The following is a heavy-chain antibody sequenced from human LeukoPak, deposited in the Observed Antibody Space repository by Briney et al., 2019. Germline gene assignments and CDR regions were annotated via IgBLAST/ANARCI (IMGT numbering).Heavy chain of an antibody. Sequence: ASVKVSCKASGYTFTSYFMHWVRQAPGQGLEWMGIINPSGGSTNYAQKFQGRVTMTRDTSTSTVYMELSSLRPEDTAVYYCARAHYYDSSDYGGVEHWGQGTLVTASS. CDR2: INPSGGST. CDR1: GYTFTSYF. V-gene: IGHV1-46*01. CDR3: ARAHYYDSSDYGGVEH. D-gene: IGHD3-22*01. J-gene: IGHJ1*01.